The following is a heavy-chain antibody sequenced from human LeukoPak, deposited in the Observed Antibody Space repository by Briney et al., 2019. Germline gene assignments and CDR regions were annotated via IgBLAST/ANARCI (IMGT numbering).Heavy chain of an antibody. V-gene: IGHV4-39*01. D-gene: IGHD6-13*01. CDR3: ARHEYSSSWYPFDY. CDR2: IYYSGST. Sequence: SETLSLTCTVSGGSISSSSYYWGWIRQPPGKGLEWIGSIYYSGSTYYNPSLKSRVTISVDTSKNQFSLKLSSVTAADTAVYYCARHEYSSSWYPFDYWGQGTLVTVSS. J-gene: IGHJ4*02. CDR1: GGSISSSSYY.